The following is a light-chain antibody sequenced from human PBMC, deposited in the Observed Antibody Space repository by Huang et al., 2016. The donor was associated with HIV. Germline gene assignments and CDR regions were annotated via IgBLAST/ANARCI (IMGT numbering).Light chain of an antibody. Sequence: DIQMNQSPSYLSASVGDRVTISCRASQNISTYLIWYQQKPGKAPKLLIYDASSVQRGVPSRFGGSGSGTDFTLTISSLQPEDFATYYCQQSHSTPYTFGQGTKLEIK. J-gene: IGKJ2*01. V-gene: IGKV1-39*01. CDR3: QQSHSTPYT. CDR1: QNISTY. CDR2: DAS.